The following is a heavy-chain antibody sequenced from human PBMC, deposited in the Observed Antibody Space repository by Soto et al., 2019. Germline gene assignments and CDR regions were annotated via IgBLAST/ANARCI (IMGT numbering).Heavy chain of an antibody. D-gene: IGHD5-18*01. CDR2: IDWDDDK. CDR3: ARTKGYSYGFTYYYYYMDV. CDR1: GFSLSTSGMC. J-gene: IGHJ6*03. Sequence: SGPTLVKPTQTLTLTCTFSGFSLSTSGMCVSWIRQPPGKALEWLARIDWDDDKYYSTSLKTRLTISKDTSKNQVVLTMTNMDPVDTATYYCARTKGYSYGFTYYYYYMDVWGKGTTVTVSS. V-gene: IGHV2-70*11.